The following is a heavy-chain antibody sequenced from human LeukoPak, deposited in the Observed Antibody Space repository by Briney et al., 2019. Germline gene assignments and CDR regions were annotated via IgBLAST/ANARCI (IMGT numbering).Heavy chain of an antibody. J-gene: IGHJ4*02. V-gene: IGHV3-7*03. Sequence: GGSLRLSCAASGFTFSSYWMSWVRQAPGKGLEWVANIKQDGSEKYYVDSVKGRFTISRDNAKNSLYLQMNSLRAEDTAVYYCARDPSLWFGDTDYWGQGTLVTVSS. D-gene: IGHD3-10*01. CDR2: IKQDGSEK. CDR1: GFTFSSYW. CDR3: ARDPSLWFGDTDY.